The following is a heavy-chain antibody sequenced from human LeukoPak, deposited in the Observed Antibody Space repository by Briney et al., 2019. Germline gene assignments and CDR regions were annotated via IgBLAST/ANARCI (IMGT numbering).Heavy chain of an antibody. Sequence: PSETLSLTCTVSGGSISSYYWSWVRQPAGKGLGWIGRIYSSGSTNYHPSLRSRVTMSLATSTNQFSLKLRSVTAADPAVYYCARDRDNYGSTFDPWGQGILVTVSS. CDR2: IYSSGST. CDR3: ARDRDNYGSTFDP. D-gene: IGHD3-10*01. J-gene: IGHJ5*02. V-gene: IGHV4-4*07. CDR1: GGSISSYY.